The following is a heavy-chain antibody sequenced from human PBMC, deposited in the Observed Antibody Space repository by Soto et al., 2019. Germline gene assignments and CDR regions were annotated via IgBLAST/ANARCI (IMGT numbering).Heavy chain of an antibody. D-gene: IGHD1-20*01. CDR1: GFTFNNYG. V-gene: IGHV3-23*01. Sequence: GGSLRLSCAASGFTFNNYGMSWFRQSPGKGLEWVSIITYSGGHTYYADSVKGRFTISRDNSKNTLYLQMNSLRAEDTAVYYCAKDGRESSITSNWFDPWGQGTLVTVSS. J-gene: IGHJ5*02. CDR3: AKDGRESSITSNWFDP. CDR2: ITYSGGHT.